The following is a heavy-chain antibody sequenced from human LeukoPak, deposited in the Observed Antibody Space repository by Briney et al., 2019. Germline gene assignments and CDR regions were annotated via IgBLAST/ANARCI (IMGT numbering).Heavy chain of an antibody. CDR2: IDTNTGNP. J-gene: IGHJ4*02. Sequence: GASVKVSCKASGYTFTKYAINWVRQAPGQGLEWLGWIDTNTGNPTFAQGFTGRFVFSLDTSASTTYLQITSLKAEDTAMYYCARVGKYSGSYPDYWGQGTLVTVSS. V-gene: IGHV7-4-1*02. D-gene: IGHD1-26*01. CDR1: GYTFTKYA. CDR3: ARVGKYSGSYPDY.